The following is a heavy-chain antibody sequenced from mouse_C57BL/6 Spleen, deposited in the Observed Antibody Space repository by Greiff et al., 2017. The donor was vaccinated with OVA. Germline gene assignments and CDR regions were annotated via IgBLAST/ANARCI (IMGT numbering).Heavy chain of an antibody. V-gene: IGHV1-80*01. J-gene: IGHJ2*01. CDR2: IYPGDGDT. D-gene: IGHD1-1*01. CDR3: ARYRTTIVPFDY. Sequence: QVQLQQSGAELVKPGASVKISCKASGYAFSSYWMNWVKQRPGQGLEWIGQIYPGDGDTNYNGKFKGKATLTADKSSSTAYMQLSSLTSEDSAVYFCARYRTTIVPFDYWGQGTTLTVSS. CDR1: GYAFSSYW.